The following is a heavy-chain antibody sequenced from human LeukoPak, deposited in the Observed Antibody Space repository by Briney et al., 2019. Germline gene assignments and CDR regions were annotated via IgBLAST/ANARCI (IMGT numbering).Heavy chain of an antibody. Sequence: GGSLRLSCAASGFTFDDYAMHWVRQAPGKGLEWVSGISWNSGSIGYADSVKGRFTISRDNAKNSLYLQMNSVRTDDTALYYCAKASCSTTSCYGFDYWGQGTPVTVSS. J-gene: IGHJ4*02. CDR2: ISWNSGSI. V-gene: IGHV3-9*01. CDR1: GFTFDDYA. D-gene: IGHD2-2*01. CDR3: AKASCSTTSCYGFDY.